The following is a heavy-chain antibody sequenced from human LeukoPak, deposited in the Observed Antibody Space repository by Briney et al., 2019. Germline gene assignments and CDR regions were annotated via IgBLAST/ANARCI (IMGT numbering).Heavy chain of an antibody. CDR2: ISGSGGST. V-gene: IGHV3-23*01. J-gene: IGHJ5*02. Sequence: GGSLRLSCAASGFTFSSYAMSWVRQAPGKGLEWFSAISGSGGSTYYADSVKGRFTISRDNSKNTLYLQMNSLTAADTAVYYCARSVGVRGVIKNWFDPWGQGTLVTVSS. D-gene: IGHD3-10*01. CDR3: ARSVGVRGVIKNWFDP. CDR1: GFTFSSYA.